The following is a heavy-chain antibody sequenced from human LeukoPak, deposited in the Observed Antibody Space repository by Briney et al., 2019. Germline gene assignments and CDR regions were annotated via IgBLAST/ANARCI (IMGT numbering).Heavy chain of an antibody. J-gene: IGHJ4*02. V-gene: IGHV4-39*01. D-gene: IGHD3-10*01. Sequence: SETLSLTCTVSGGSISSSSYYWGWIRQPPGKGLEWIGSIYFSGSTYYKSSLKSRVTISVDTSKNQFSLKLSSVTAADTAVYYCARHVYGSGSYYFDYWGQGTLVTVSS. CDR2: IYFSGST. CDR3: ARHVYGSGSYYFDY. CDR1: GGSISSSSYY.